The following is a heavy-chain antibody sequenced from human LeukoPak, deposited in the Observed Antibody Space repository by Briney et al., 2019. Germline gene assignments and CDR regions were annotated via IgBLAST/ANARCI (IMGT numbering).Heavy chain of an antibody. D-gene: IGHD3-10*01. CDR2: ISSSSSYI. CDR3: ARYYYGSGSPITPSAFDI. Sequence: GGSLGLSCAADRVALGRYRVIWVRQALGKGMEWVSSISSSSSYIYYADSVKGRFTISRDNAKNSLYLQMNSLRAEDTAVYYCARYYYGSGSPITPSAFDIWGQGTMVTVSS. CDR1: RVALGRYR. V-gene: IGHV3-21*01. J-gene: IGHJ3*02.